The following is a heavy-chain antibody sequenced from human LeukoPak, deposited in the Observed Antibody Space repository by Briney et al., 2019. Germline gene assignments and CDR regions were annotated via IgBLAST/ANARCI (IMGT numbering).Heavy chain of an antibody. CDR1: GGSISSSNW. CDR2: IYHSGST. Sequence: PSETLSLTCAVSGGSISSSNWWSWVRQPPGKGLEWIGEIYHSGSTNYNPSLKSRVTISVDKSKNQFSLKLSSVTAADTAVYYCARWEQQLADAFDIWGQGTMVTVSS. V-gene: IGHV4-4*02. D-gene: IGHD6-13*01. J-gene: IGHJ3*02. CDR3: ARWEQQLADAFDI.